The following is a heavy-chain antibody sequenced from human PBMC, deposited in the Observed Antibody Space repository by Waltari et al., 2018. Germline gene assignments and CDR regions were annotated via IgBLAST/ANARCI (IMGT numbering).Heavy chain of an antibody. D-gene: IGHD3-3*01. J-gene: IGHJ3*02. V-gene: IGHV2-5*01. CDR2: IYWNDDK. CDR1: GFSLSTSGVV. Sequence: QITLKESGPTLVKPTQTLTLTCTFSGFSLSTSGVVVGWIRQPPGKALEWLALIYWNDDKRYSPSLKSRLTITKDTSKNQVVLTMTNMDPVDTATYYCAHRYYDFWSGYYTDAFDIWGQGTMVTVSS. CDR3: AHRYYDFWSGYYTDAFDI.